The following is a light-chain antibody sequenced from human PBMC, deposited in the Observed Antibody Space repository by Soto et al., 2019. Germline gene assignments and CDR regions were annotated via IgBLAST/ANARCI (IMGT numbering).Light chain of an antibody. J-gene: IGKJ1*01. CDR1: QSISSSY. V-gene: IGKV3-20*01. CDR2: GAS. Sequence: EIVLTQSPGPLSLSPGERATLSCRARQSISSSYLAWYQQKPGQAPRPLIYGASSRATGIPDRFSGSGSGTDFTLTISRLEPEDFAVYYCQQYVSSPWTFGQGTKVEIK. CDR3: QQYVSSPWT.